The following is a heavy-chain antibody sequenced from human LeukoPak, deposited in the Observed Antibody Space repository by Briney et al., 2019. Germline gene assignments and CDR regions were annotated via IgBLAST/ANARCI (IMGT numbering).Heavy chain of an antibody. Sequence: SETLSLTCTVSGGSVSGYYWSWIRQPPGKGLEYIGYVYYSGSTNYNPSLKSRVAMSLDTSKNQFSLKLSSVTAADTAVYYCAREAPSQRDAFDIXXXXXMVTVSS. CDR3: AREAPSQRDAFDI. CDR1: GGSVSGYY. V-gene: IGHV4-59*02. J-gene: IGHJ3*02. CDR2: VYYSGST.